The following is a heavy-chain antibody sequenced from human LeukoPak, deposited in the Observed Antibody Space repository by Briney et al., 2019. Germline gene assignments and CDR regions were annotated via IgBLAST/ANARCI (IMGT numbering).Heavy chain of an antibody. J-gene: IGHJ4*02. D-gene: IGHD5-18*01. Sequence: PGGSLRLSCAASGFTFSGYWMSWVRQAPGKGLEWVANIKQNGSETFYADSVRGRFTISRDNAINSQYLQMNSLRVEDTAVYYCARWANSIDYWGQGALVTVSS. CDR1: GFTFSGYW. CDR3: ARWANSIDY. CDR2: IKQNGSET. V-gene: IGHV3-7*01.